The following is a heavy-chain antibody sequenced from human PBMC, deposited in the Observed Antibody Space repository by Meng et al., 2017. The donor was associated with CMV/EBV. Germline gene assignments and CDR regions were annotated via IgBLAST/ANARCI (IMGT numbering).Heavy chain of an antibody. CDR2: INPSGGST. CDR1: GYTFTSYH. J-gene: IGHJ4*02. V-gene: IGHV1-46*01. CDR3: ARESGSVGDY. Sequence: QGQLVQSEAEVNKPGASVRVSCKSSGYTFTSYHMHWVRQAPGQGLEWMGIINPSGGSTSYAQKFQGRVTMTRDTSTSTVYMELSSLRSEDTAVYYCARESGSVGDYWGQGTLVTVSS. D-gene: IGHD1-26*01.